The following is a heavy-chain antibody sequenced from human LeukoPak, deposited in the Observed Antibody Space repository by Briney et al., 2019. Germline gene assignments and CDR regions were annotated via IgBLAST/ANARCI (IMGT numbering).Heavy chain of an antibody. CDR1: GGSFSNYY. CDR2: INHSGST. Sequence: SETLSLTCAVYGGSFSNYYHNWIRQPPGKGLEWIGEINHSGSTNYNPSLKSRVTISVDTSKKQFSLHLNSLTAADTAVYYCARGRYQLLFDSWGQGTLVTVSS. J-gene: IGHJ4*02. D-gene: IGHD2-2*01. CDR3: ARGRYQLLFDS. V-gene: IGHV4-34*01.